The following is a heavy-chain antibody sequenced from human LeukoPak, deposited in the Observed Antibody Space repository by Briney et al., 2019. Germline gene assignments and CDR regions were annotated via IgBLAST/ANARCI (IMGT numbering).Heavy chain of an antibody. CDR2: IKQDGSEK. CDR1: GFSFSDYW. CDR3: ARGLSHQPFFDL. D-gene: IGHD2-2*01. Sequence: GGSLRLSCEASGFSFSDYWMSWVRQAPGKGLEWVANIKQDGSEKYYVDSVKGRFPISRDNAKKSLYLQMNSLRAEDTAVYFCARGLSHQPFFDLWGQGTLVTVSS. J-gene: IGHJ4*02. V-gene: IGHV3-7*01.